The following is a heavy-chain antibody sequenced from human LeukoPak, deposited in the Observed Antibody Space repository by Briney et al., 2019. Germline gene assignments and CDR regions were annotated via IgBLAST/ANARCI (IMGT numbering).Heavy chain of an antibody. Sequence: GGSLRLSCAASGFTFSSCAMHWVRQAPGKGLEWVAVISYDGSNKYYADSVKGRFTISRDNSKNTLYLQMNSLRAEDTAVYYCAGDRTGSSGWYGSLDYWGQGTLVTVSS. J-gene: IGHJ4*02. V-gene: IGHV3-30*01. D-gene: IGHD6-19*01. CDR2: ISYDGSNK. CDR1: GFTFSSCA. CDR3: AGDRTGSSGWYGSLDY.